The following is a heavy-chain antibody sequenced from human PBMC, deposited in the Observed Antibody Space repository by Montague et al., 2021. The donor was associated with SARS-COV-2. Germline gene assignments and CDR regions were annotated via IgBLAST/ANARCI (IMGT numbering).Heavy chain of an antibody. CDR3: DGRSGEEYYFDY. CDR1: GGSISSSSYY. D-gene: IGHD3-22*01. V-gene: IGHV4-39*01. J-gene: IGHJ4*02. Sequence: SETLSLTCTVSGGSISSSSYYWGWIRQPPGKGLEWIGSIYYSGSTYYTPSLKSRVTISVDTSKNQFSLKLSSVTAADTALYYCDGRSGEEYYFDYWGQGTLVTVSS. CDR2: IYYSGST.